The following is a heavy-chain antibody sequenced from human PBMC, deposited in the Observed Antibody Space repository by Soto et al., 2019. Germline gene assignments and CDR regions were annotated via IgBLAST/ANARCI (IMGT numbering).Heavy chain of an antibody. J-gene: IGHJ4*02. CDR1: GFIFSSHG. D-gene: IGHD7-27*01. CDR3: ARAVGIQEGYFVL. V-gene: IGHV3-64*01. CDR2: ISSNGGRT. Sequence: EVQMVESGGGLVQPGGSLRLSCTVSGFIFSSHGMHWVRQAPGKGLEYVSAISSNGGRTEYANSVRGRFTVSRDNSKNTMYLQMGSRRADDMAVYYCARAVGIQEGYFVLWGQGTLVIVSS.